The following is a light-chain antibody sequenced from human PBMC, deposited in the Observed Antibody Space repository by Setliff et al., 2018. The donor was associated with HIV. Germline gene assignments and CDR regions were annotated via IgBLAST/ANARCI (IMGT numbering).Light chain of an antibody. J-gene: IGLJ3*02. CDR3: SSYRSGRTLV. Sequence: QSVLTQPASVSGSPGQSITISCTGTSSDIGGYDYVSWYQQYPGKAPKLMIYEVSNRPSGVSNRFSGSKSADTATLTISGLQAEDEADYYCSSYRSGRTLVFGGGTKVTVL. V-gene: IGLV2-14*01. CDR1: SSDIGGYDY. CDR2: EVS.